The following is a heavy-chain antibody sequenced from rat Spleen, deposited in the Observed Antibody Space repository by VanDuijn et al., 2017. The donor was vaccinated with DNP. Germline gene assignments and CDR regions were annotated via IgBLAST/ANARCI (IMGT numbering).Heavy chain of an antibody. J-gene: IGHJ2*01. CDR1: GFNFNDYW. CDR2: INKDSNTI. CDR3: ARGPNYGGYADYFDY. V-gene: IGHV4-2*01. D-gene: IGHD1-11*01. Sequence: EVKLVESGGGLVEPGRSLKLSCAASGFNFNDYWMAWVRQAPGKGLEWIGQINKDSNTINYNPSLKDKFTISRDNAQSTLYLQMSKLGSEDTAIYYCARGPNYGGYADYFDYWGQGVMVTVSS.